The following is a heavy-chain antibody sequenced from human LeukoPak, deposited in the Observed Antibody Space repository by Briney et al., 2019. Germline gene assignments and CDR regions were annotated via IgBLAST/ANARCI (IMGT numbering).Heavy chain of an antibody. J-gene: IGHJ3*02. CDR3: ARGSITMVKPDDAFDI. CDR1: GYSISSGYY. Sequence: SETLSLTCTVSGYSISSGYYWGWIRQPPGKGLEWIGSIYHSGSTYYNPSLKSRVTISVDTSKNQFSLKLSSVTAADTAVYYCARGSITMVKPDDAFDIWGQGTMVTVSS. V-gene: IGHV4-38-2*02. CDR2: IYHSGST. D-gene: IGHD3-10*01.